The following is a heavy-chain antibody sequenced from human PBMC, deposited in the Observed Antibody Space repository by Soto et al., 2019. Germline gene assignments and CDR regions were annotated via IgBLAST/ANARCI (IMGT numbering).Heavy chain of an antibody. D-gene: IGHD3-16*01. Sequence: PGGSLRLSCTSSGFTFSDHYMDWVRQAPGKGLEWVGRSRNKANRYTTEYAASVRGRFTISRDESQSSLFLQMNSLKTEDTAVYYCVRTRGGEGNFDYWGQGTLVTVSS. CDR1: GFTFSDHY. CDR3: VRTRGGEGNFDY. J-gene: IGHJ4*02. CDR2: SRNKANRYTT. V-gene: IGHV3-72*01.